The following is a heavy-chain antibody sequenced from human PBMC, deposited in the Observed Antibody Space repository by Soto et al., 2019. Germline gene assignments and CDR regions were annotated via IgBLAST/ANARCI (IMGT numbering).Heavy chain of an antibody. CDR2: IYYSGST. V-gene: IGHV4-31*03. Sequence: PSETLSLTCTVSGCSISSGGYYWSWIRQHPGKGLEWIGYIYYSGSTYYNPSLKSRVTISVDTSKNQFSLKLSSVTAADTAVYYCARSRRYDFWSSPNPFDYWGQGTLVTVSS. J-gene: IGHJ4*02. CDR1: GCSISSGGYY. D-gene: IGHD3-3*01. CDR3: ARSRRYDFWSSPNPFDY.